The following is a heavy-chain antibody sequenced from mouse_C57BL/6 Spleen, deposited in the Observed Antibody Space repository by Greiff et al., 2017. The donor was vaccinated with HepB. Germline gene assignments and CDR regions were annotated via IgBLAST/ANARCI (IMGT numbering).Heavy chain of an antibody. CDR1: GYTFTSYG. CDR2: IYPRSGNT. V-gene: IGHV1-81*01. D-gene: IGHD3-2*02. J-gene: IGHJ3*01. CDR3: ARSAGSSRAY. Sequence: VMLVESGAELARPGASVKLSCKASGYTFTSYGISWVKQRTGQGLEWIGEIYPRSGNTYYNEKFKGKATLTADKSSSTAYMELRSLTSEDSAVYFCARSAGSSRAYWGQGTLVTVSA.